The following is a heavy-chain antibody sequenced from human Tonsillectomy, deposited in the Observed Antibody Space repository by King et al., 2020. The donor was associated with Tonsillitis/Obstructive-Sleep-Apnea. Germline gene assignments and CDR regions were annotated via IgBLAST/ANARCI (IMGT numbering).Heavy chain of an antibody. CDR1: GGSISSYY. V-gene: IGHV4-59*01. CDR3: AREGEPYDYIWGSYRYGDAFDI. CDR2: IYYSGST. J-gene: IGHJ3*02. Sequence: QLQESGPGLVKPSETLSLTCTVSGGSISSYYWSWIRQPPGKGLEWIGYIYYSGSTNYNPSLKSRVTISVDTSKNQFSLKLGSVTAADTAVYYCAREGEPYDYIWGSYRYGDAFDIWGQGTMVTVSS. D-gene: IGHD3-16*02.